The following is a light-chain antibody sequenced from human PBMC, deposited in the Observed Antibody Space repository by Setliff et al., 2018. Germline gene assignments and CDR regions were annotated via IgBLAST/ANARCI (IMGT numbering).Light chain of an antibody. CDR2: SNS. Sequence: QSVLAQPPSASGTPGQRVTISCSGSTSNIGRNTVHWYQQLPGTAPKLLIHSNSQRPSGVPDRFSGSKSGTSVSLAISGLQSEDEAGYYCAAWDDSLNGRVFGGGTQRTVL. CDR1: TSNIGRNT. V-gene: IGLV1-44*01. J-gene: IGLJ2*01. CDR3: AAWDDSLNGRV.